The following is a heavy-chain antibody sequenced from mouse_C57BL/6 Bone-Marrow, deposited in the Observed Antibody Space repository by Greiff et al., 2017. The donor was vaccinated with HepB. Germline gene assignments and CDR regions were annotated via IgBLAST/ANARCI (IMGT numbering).Heavy chain of an antibody. V-gene: IGHV1-85*01. CDR1: GYTFTSYD. Sequence: VQLQQSGPELVKPGASVKLSCKASGYTFTSYDMNWVKQRPGQGLEWIGWIYPRDGSTKYNEKFKGKATLTVDTSSSTAYMELHSLTSEDSAVYFCARSITTVVPYFDYWGQGTTLTVSS. J-gene: IGHJ2*01. CDR3: ARSITTVVPYFDY. CDR2: IYPRDGST. D-gene: IGHD1-1*01.